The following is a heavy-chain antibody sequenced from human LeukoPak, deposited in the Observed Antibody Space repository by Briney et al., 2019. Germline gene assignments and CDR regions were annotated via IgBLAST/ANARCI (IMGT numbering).Heavy chain of an antibody. CDR3: AREGDFWSGYGFDP. CDR1: GFTFDDYG. D-gene: IGHD3-3*01. Sequence: PGGSLRLSCAASGFTFDDYGMSWVRQAPGKGLEWISGVNWNGGSTGYADSVKGRFTISRDNAKNSLYLQMNSLRAEDTAVYYCAREGDFWSGYGFDPWGQGTLVTVSS. CDR2: VNWNGGST. V-gene: IGHV3-20*04. J-gene: IGHJ5*02.